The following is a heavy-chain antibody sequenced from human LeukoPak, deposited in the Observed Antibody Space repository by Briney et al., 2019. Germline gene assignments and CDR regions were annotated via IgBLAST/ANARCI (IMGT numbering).Heavy chain of an antibody. J-gene: IGHJ6*02. CDR3: ARDRGGQWLGESYYYYGMDV. V-gene: IGHV4-61*08. Sequence: SETLSLTCTVSGGSISSGDYYWSWIRQPPGKGLEWIGYIYYSGSTNYNPSLKSRVTISVDTSKNQFSLKLSSVTAADTAVYYCARDRGGQWLGESYYYYGMDVWGQGTTVTVSS. CDR2: IYYSGST. CDR1: GGSISSGDYY. D-gene: IGHD6-19*01.